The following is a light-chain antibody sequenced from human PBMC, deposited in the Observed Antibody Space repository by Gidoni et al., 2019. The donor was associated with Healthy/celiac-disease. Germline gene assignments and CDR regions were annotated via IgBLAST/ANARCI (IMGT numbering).Light chain of an antibody. CDR1: HSVSSN. CDR3: QQYKNWPPFT. Sequence: EIVMTQSPATLSVSPGERATLSCRASHSVSSNLAWYQQKPGQAPRLLIYGASTRATGIPARFSGSGSGTEFTLTLSSLQSEDFAVYHCQQYKNWPPFTFGPGTKVDIQ. V-gene: IGKV3-15*01. J-gene: IGKJ3*01. CDR2: GAS.